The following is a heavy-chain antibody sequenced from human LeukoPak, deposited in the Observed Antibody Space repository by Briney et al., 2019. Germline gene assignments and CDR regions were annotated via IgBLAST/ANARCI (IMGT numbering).Heavy chain of an antibody. V-gene: IGHV3-30*02. D-gene: IGHD3-16*02. Sequence: GGSLRLSCAASGFTFSSYGMHWVRQAPGKGLEWVAFIRYDGSNKYYADSVKGRFTISRDNSKNTLYLQMNSLRAEDTAVYYCVKDSNDYVWGSYRYTGYFDYWGQGTLVTVSS. CDR1: GFTFSSYG. CDR3: VKDSNDYVWGSYRYTGYFDY. CDR2: IRYDGSNK. J-gene: IGHJ4*02.